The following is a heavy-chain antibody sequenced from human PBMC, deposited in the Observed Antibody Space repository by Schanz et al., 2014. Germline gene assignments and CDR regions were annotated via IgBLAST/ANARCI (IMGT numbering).Heavy chain of an antibody. V-gene: IGHV3-23*04. Sequence: EVQLVESGGGLVEPGGSLRLSCEASGFTFSTSAMSWVRQAPGKGLEWVSSLGGSTGGIYYADSVRGRFTISRDNFKNRLYLQMNSLRLEDTALYYCAKDPHKDYGGKPQTFDIWGQGTMVTVSS. CDR1: GFTFSTSA. J-gene: IGHJ3*02. CDR3: AKDPHKDYGGKPQTFDI. CDR2: LGGSTGGI. D-gene: IGHD4-17*01.